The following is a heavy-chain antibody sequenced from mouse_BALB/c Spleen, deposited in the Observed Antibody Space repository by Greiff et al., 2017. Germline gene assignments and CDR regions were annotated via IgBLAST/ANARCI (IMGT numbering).Heavy chain of an antibody. CDR2: IYPGDGDT. CDR1: GYTFTSYW. J-gene: IGHJ3*01. D-gene: IGHD2-4*01. CDR3: ARPSTMITTTLFAY. Sequence: VKLQQSGAELARPGASVKLSCKASGYTFTSYWMQWVKQRPGQGLEWIGAIYPGDGDTRYTQKFKGKATLTADKSSSTAYMQLSSLASEDSAVYYCARPSTMITTTLFAYWGQGTLVTVSA. V-gene: IGHV1-87*01.